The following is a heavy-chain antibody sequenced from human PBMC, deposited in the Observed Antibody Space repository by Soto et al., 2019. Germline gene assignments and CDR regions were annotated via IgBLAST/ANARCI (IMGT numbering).Heavy chain of an antibody. CDR1: GFTFSSYW. Sequence: LRLSCAASGFTFSSYWMHWVRQVPGKGLLWVSRIDEYGSTINYADSVKGRFTISRDNARNTLYLEMNSLRAEDTALYYCTRDIGGKGAYWGPGTLVTVSS. V-gene: IGHV3-74*01. CDR3: TRDIGGKGAY. CDR2: IDEYGSTI. D-gene: IGHD3-10*01. J-gene: IGHJ4*02.